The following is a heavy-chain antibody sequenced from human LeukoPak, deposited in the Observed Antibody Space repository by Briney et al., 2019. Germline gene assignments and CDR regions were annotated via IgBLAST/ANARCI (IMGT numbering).Heavy chain of an antibody. V-gene: IGHV3-48*02. Sequence: GGSLRLSCAASGLTFNGYSMNWVRRAPGKGLEWVSYIRSSSSIIYYADSVQGRFTISRDNAKNSLYLQMNSLRDEDTAVYYCTRGRGADGYNYFDYWGQGTLVTVSS. J-gene: IGHJ4*02. CDR2: IRSSSSII. CDR1: GLTFNGYS. CDR3: TRGRGADGYNYFDY. D-gene: IGHD5-24*01.